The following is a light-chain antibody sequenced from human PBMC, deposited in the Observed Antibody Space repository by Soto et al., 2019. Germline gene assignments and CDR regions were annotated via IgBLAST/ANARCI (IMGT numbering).Light chain of an antibody. CDR1: QSVGSSY. Sequence: EIVLTQPPGTLSLSPGERATLSCRASQSVGSSYLAWYQQKPGQAPRLLIYAASSRATGIPDRFSGSGSGTDFTLTISILEPEDFAVYYCQQYGISPTNTFGQGTRLEIK. V-gene: IGKV3-20*01. J-gene: IGKJ5*01. CDR3: QQYGISPTNT. CDR2: AAS.